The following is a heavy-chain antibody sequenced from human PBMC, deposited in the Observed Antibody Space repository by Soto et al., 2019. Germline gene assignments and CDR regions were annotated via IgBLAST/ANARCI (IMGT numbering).Heavy chain of an antibody. Sequence: PSETLSLTCNVSGGSISSSRSYWAWFRQPPGKELEWIANIFYAGNTYYNPSLKSRVTVSVDTSKNQFSLKLSSVTAADTAVYYCARLSRHTGAFDYWGQGTLVTVSS. CDR3: ARLSRHTGAFDY. CDR1: GGSISSSRSY. V-gene: IGHV4-39*01. D-gene: IGHD5-18*01. CDR2: IFYAGNT. J-gene: IGHJ4*02.